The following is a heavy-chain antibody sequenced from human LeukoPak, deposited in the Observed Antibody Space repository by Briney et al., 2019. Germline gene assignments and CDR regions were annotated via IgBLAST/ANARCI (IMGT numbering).Heavy chain of an antibody. J-gene: IGHJ6*02. Sequence: PSETLSLTCAVYGGSFSGYYWSWIRQPPGKGLEWIGEINHSGSTNYNPSLKSRVTISVDTSKNQFSLKLSSVTAADTAVYYCARGLLWFGEPPTYYYYYGMDVWGQGTTVTVSS. V-gene: IGHV4-34*01. CDR1: GGSFSGYY. D-gene: IGHD3-10*01. CDR3: ARGLLWFGEPPTYYYYYGMDV. CDR2: INHSGST.